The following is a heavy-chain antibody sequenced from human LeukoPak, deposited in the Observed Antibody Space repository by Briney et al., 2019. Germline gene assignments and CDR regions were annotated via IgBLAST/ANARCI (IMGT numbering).Heavy chain of an antibody. CDR3: ARATGKDILTGRKLDN. J-gene: IGHJ4*02. D-gene: IGHD3-9*01. V-gene: IGHV1-8*01. CDR2: MNPNSGNT. CDR1: GYTFTSCD. Sequence: ASVTVSCKASGYTFTSCDINWVRQATGQGLEWMGWMNPNSGNTGYAQKFQGRVTMTRNTSISIAYVELSSLRSDDTAVYYCARATGKDILTGRKLDNWGQGTLVTVSS.